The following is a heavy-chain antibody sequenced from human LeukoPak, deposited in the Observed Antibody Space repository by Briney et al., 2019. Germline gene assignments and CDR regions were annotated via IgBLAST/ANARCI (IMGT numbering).Heavy chain of an antibody. Sequence: PSETLSLTCAVSGGSISSTNWWSWVRQPPGKGLEWIGEIYHSGTTNYNPSLKSRVTISVGKSREHFSLKLNSVTAADTAVYYCARGGSSNWTPFDYWGQGAPVTVPS. CDR3: ARGGSSNWTPFDY. V-gene: IGHV4-4*02. J-gene: IGHJ4*02. CDR2: IYHSGTT. D-gene: IGHD6-13*01. CDR1: GGSISSTNW.